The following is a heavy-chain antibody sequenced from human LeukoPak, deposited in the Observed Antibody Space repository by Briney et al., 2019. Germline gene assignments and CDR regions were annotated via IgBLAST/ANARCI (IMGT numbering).Heavy chain of an antibody. J-gene: IGHJ4*02. CDR1: GFSISDYW. V-gene: IGHV3-74*01. Sequence: PGGSLRLSCAASGFSISDYWMHWVRQAPGKGLVWVSRFASGDNRVYADSVKGRFTISRDNAKNSLYLQVNSLRVEDTAVYYCASGDLGFCSSTSCRRAFDYWGQGTLVTVSS. CDR3: ASGDLGFCSSTSCRRAFDY. D-gene: IGHD2-2*01. CDR2: FASGDNR.